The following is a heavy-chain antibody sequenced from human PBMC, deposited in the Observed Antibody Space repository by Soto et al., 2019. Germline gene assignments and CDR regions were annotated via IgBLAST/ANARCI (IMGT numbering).Heavy chain of an antibody. CDR2: ISSGSDTI. CDR1: GFTFSNYG. Sequence: GGSLRLSCAASGFTFSNYGINWVRQAPGKGLEWISHISSGSDTIYYADSVKGRFTISRDNAKNSLYLQMNSLRDEDTALYYCAREYGGFDIWGQGTMVTVSS. J-gene: IGHJ3*02. D-gene: IGHD2-15*01. CDR3: AREYGGFDI. V-gene: IGHV3-48*02.